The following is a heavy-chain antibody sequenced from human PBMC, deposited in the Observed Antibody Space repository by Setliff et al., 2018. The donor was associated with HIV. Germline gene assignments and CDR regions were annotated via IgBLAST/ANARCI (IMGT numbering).Heavy chain of an antibody. V-gene: IGHV4-34*01. CDR1: GGSFSGYY. D-gene: IGHD2-2*01. CDR3: ARVSSTYWYSIPQNYYYHMDV. CDR2: INHRGRT. Sequence: PSETLSLTCAVYGGSFSGYYWSWIRQPPGKGLEWIGEINHRGRTNYSPSLRSRVTISIDTSKNQFSLKLKSVTAADTAVYYCARVSSTYWYSIPQNYYYHMDVWGKGTSVTVSS. J-gene: IGHJ6*03.